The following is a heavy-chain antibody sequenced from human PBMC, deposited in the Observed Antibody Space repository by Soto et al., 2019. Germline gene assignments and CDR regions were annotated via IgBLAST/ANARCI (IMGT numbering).Heavy chain of an antibody. V-gene: IGHV5-51*01. Sequence: GESLKISCKGSGYSFIDYWIGWVRQVPGKGLEWMGVIYPGDSDTRYSPSFQGQVTISADKSISTAYLQWSSLKASDTAMYYCARHVYNTEYGMDVWGQGTTVTVSS. CDR1: GYSFIDYW. CDR3: ARHVYNTEYGMDV. D-gene: IGHD1-20*01. J-gene: IGHJ6*02. CDR2: IYPGDSDT.